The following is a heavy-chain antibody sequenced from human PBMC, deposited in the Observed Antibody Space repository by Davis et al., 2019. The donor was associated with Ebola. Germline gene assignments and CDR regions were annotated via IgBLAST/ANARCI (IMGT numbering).Heavy chain of an antibody. V-gene: IGHV4-39*01. CDR1: GGSISSSSYY. D-gene: IGHD3-10*01. Sequence: PSETLSLTCTVSGGSISSSSYYWGWIRQPPGKGLEWIGSIYYSGSTYYNPSLKSRVTISVDTSKNQFSLKLSSVTAADTAVYYCASGDYYGSGVQIDYWGQGTLVTVSS. J-gene: IGHJ4*02. CDR2: IYYSGST. CDR3: ASGDYYGSGVQIDY.